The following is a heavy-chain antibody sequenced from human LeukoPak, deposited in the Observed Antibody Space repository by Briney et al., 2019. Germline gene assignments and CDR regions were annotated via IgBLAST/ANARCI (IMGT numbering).Heavy chain of an antibody. J-gene: IGHJ6*03. CDR3: ARRRRDCTNGVCYAGGYYYMDV. Sequence: GGSLRLSCAASGFTFSSYWMSWVRQAPGKGLEWVANIKHDGSDKNYVDSVKGRFTISRDNANNSLYVQLNSLRAEDTAVYYCARRRRDCTNGVCYAGGYYYMDVWGKGTTVTVSS. D-gene: IGHD2-8*01. V-gene: IGHV3-7*01. CDR1: GFTFSSYW. CDR2: IKHDGSDK.